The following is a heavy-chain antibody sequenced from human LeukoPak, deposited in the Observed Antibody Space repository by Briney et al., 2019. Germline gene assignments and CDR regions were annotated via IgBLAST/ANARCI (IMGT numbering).Heavy chain of an antibody. CDR2: IYPSDSDA. CDR3: ARTLYYDSSGYRPDY. Sequence: GESLKISCAATGYGFTNFWIGWVRQMPGKGLEWMGIIYPSDSDARYNPSFQGQVTMSADESINTVYLHWNSLKASDTAMYYCARTLYYDSSGYRPDYWGQGTQVTVSS. V-gene: IGHV5-51*01. J-gene: IGHJ4*02. D-gene: IGHD3-22*01. CDR1: GYGFTNFW.